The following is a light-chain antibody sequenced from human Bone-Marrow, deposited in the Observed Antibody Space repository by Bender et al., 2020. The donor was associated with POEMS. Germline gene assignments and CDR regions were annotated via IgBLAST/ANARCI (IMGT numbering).Light chain of an antibody. CDR1: SSDVGSYNV. CDR3: CSYAGSGTYV. Sequence: QSALTQPASVSGSPGQSITISCTGTSSDVGSYNVVSWYQQHPGKAPQVMIYEGTKRPSGVSNRFSGSKSANTASLTISGLQAEDEADYYCCSYAGSGTYVFGTGTKVTVL. J-gene: IGLJ1*01. CDR2: EGT. V-gene: IGLV2-23*01.